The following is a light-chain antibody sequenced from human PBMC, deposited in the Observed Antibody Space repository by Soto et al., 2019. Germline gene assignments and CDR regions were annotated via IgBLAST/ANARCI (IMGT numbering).Light chain of an antibody. CDR1: QSVSSN. CDR2: SAS. J-gene: IGKJ4*01. V-gene: IGKV3-15*01. CDR3: QQHSNWPPLT. Sequence: EIVLTQSPATPSVSPGERATLSCRASQSVSSNLAWYQQKPGQAPRLLIYSASIRATGIPARFSGSGSGTEFTLTISSLQSEDFAVYYCQQHSNWPPLTFGGGTKVEIK.